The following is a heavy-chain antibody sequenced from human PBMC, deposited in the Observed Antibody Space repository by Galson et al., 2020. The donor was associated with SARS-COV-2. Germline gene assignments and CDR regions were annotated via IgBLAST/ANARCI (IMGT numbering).Heavy chain of an antibody. J-gene: IGHJ4*02. D-gene: IGHD2-15*01. CDR3: ATSPAVVVVPIMDY. CDR2: FDPEDGET. CDR1: GYTLTELS. Sequence: GESLKISCKVSGYTLTELSMHWVRQAPGKGLEWMGGFDPEDGETIYAQKFQGRVTMTEDTSTDTAYMEPSSLRSEDTAVYYCATSPAVVVVPIMDYWGQGTLVTVSS. V-gene: IGHV1-24*01.